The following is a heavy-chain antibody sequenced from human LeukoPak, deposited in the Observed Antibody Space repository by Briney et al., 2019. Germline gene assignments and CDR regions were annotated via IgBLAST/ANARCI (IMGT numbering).Heavy chain of an antibody. CDR3: AKAQTRAVVPYDGASY. J-gene: IGHJ4*02. CDR2: ITDSGGTT. CDR1: GFTFSSYG. V-gene: IGHV3-23*01. Sequence: GRSLRLSCAASGFTFSSYGMHWVRQTPEKGLEWVSTITDSGGTTYYADSVRGRFTISRDNSKSTLYLQMSSLRAGDTAIYYCAKAQTRAVVPYDGASYWGQGTLVTVSS. D-gene: IGHD4/OR15-4a*01.